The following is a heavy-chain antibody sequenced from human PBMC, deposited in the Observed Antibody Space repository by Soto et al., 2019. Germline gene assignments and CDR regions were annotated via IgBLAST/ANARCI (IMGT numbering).Heavy chain of an antibody. CDR3: ARDQGVAAAGITWFDP. CDR1: GASMNSYH. V-gene: IGHV4-4*07. D-gene: IGHD6-13*01. J-gene: IGHJ5*02. Sequence: NPSETLSLSCTVSGASMNSYHWSWIRQPARKGLEWIGHIHSSGSTNYNPSPKSRVTMSVDTSKNQFSLRLMSLTAADTAVYYCARDQGVAAAGITWFDPWGQGSLVTVSS. CDR2: IHSSGST.